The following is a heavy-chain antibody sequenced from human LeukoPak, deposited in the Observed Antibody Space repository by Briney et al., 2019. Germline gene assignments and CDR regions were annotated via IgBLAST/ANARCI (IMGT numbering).Heavy chain of an antibody. V-gene: IGHV4-34*01. CDR3: ARSSTSCYWLHY. CDR2: INHSGST. J-gene: IGHJ4*02. CDR1: GGSFSGYY. Sequence: PSETLSLTCAVYGGSFSGYYWSWIRQPPGKRLEWIGEINHSGSTNYNPSLKSRVTISVDTSKNQFSLKLSSVTAADTAVYYCARSSTSCYWLHYWGQGTLVTVSS. D-gene: IGHD2-2*01.